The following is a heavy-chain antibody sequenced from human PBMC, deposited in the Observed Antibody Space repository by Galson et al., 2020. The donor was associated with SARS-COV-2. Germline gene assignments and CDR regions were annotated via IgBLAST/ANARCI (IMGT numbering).Heavy chain of an antibody. CDR2: ISTSGSSK. Sequence: GGSLRLSCAASGFTFTAYTMNWVRQAPGKGLEWVSSISTSGSSKYYADSVQGRFTISRDNAENSLYLQMNSLRAEDTAVYYCARGATIFGRVTNYHFYYYMDVWGKGTTVTVSS. CDR3: ARGATIFGRVTNYHFYYYMDV. CDR1: GFTFTAYT. D-gene: IGHD3-3*01. J-gene: IGHJ6*03. V-gene: IGHV3-21*01.